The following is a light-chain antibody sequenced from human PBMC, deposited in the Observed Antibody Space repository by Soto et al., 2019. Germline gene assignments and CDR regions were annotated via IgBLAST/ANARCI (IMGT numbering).Light chain of an antibody. CDR3: AAWDDGLNGSEV. V-gene: IGLV1-44*01. CDR2: SNN. Sequence: QSVLTQPPSASGTPGQRVTISCSGSSSNIGSNTVNWYQQLPGTAPKLLIYSNNQRPSGVPDRFSGSKSGTSASLAISGLQSEDEADYYCAAWDDGLNGSEVFGGGTKVTVL. CDR1: SSNIGSNT. J-gene: IGLJ2*01.